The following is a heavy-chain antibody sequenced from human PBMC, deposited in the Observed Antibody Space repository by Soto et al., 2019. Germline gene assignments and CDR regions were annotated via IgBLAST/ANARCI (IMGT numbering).Heavy chain of an antibody. Sequence: PGGSLRLSCAASGFTFSSYAMHWVRQAPGKGLEWVAVISYDGSNKYYAASVKGRFTISRDNSKNTLYLQMNSLRAEDTAVYYCARDRGPRITILFDPWGQGTLVTVSS. J-gene: IGHJ5*02. CDR1: GFTFSSYA. V-gene: IGHV3-30-3*01. D-gene: IGHD3-3*01. CDR3: ARDRGPRITILFDP. CDR2: ISYDGSNK.